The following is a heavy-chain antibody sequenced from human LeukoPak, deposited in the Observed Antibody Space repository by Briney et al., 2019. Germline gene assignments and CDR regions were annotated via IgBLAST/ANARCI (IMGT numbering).Heavy chain of an antibody. CDR1: GFTFSSYW. D-gene: IGHD4-11*01. CDR3: ARDFRGAYSKGDY. J-gene: IGHJ4*02. CDR2: IKQDGSEK. Sequence: GGSLRLSCAASGFTFSSYWMSWVRQAPGKGLEWVANIKQDGSEKYYVDSVKGRFTISRDNAKNSLYLQMNSPRAEDTAVYYCARDFRGAYSKGDYWGQGTLVTVSS. V-gene: IGHV3-7*01.